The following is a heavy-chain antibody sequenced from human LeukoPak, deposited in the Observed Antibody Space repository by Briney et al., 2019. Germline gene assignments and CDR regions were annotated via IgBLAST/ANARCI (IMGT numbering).Heavy chain of an antibody. CDR1: GGSISTYY. J-gene: IGHJ3*02. D-gene: IGHD2-2*01. Sequence: PSETLSLTCTVSGGSISTYYWSWIRQPAGKGLEWIGLIYASGSTNYNPSLKSRVTMSVDTSKNQFSLNLSSVTAADTAVYYCARGDVVVPVDIWGQGTMVTVSS. CDR2: IYASGST. V-gene: IGHV4-4*07. CDR3: ARGDVVVPVDI.